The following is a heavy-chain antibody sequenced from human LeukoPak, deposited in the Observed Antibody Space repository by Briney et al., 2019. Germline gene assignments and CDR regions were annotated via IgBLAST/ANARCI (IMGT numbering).Heavy chain of an antibody. V-gene: IGHV3-7*01. Sequence: GGSLRLSCAASGFTFSSYWMTWVRQAPGMGLEWVANIKEDGSEKYYVDSVKGRFTISRDNARNSLYPQMNSLRAEDTAVYYCARADSTGAFDIWGQGTMVTVS. CDR3: ARADSTGAFDI. CDR1: GFTFSSYW. D-gene: IGHD3-22*01. J-gene: IGHJ3*02. CDR2: IKEDGSEK.